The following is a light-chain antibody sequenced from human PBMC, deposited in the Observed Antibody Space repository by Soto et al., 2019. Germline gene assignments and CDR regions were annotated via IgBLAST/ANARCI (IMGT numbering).Light chain of an antibody. V-gene: IGLV2-8*01. CDR2: KVS. CDR3: SSYAGSNNVV. Sequence: QPVLTQPPSASGSPGQSVTISCTGTSSDVGGYNYVSWYQQHPGKAPKLMIYKVSKRPSGVPDRFSGSKSGNTASLTVSGLQAEDEADYYCSSYAGSNNVVFGGGTKLTVL. CDR1: SSDVGGYNY. J-gene: IGLJ2*01.